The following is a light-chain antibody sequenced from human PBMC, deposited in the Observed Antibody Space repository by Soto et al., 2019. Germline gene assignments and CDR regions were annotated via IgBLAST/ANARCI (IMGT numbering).Light chain of an antibody. Sequence: QSVLTQPASVSGSPGPSITISCTGTSSAVYLYDYVSWYQQHPGKTPQLMIHAVSNRPLSVSTLSSASQSRNTSAVFICWIQAEDKTDYCCSSYTSDSSYVFGSGTKVNVL. CDR1: SSAVYLYDY. CDR2: AVS. V-gene: IGLV2-14*01. CDR3: SSYTSDSSYV. J-gene: IGLJ1*01.